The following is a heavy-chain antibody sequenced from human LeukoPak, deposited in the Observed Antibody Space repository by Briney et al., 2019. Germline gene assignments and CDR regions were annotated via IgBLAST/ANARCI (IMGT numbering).Heavy chain of an antibody. Sequence: PSETLSLTCTVSGGSISSGGYYWSWIRQHPGKGLEWIGYIYYSGSTYYNPSLKSRVTISVDTSNNQFSLKLSSVTAAHTAVYYCARQEDYYDSSGYLDNDAFDMGGQGTMVSVSS. CDR3: ARQEDYYDSSGYLDNDAFDM. J-gene: IGHJ3*02. CDR1: GGSISSGGYY. CDR2: IYYSGST. D-gene: IGHD3-22*01. V-gene: IGHV4-31*03.